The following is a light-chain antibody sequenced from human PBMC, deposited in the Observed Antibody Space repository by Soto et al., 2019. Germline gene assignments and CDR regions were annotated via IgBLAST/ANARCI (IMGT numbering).Light chain of an antibody. CDR2: VAS. V-gene: IGKV1-33*01. Sequence: DIRMTQSPSSLSSSVGDIFTITCEASQGINNYLNWFQQKPGKAPELLIYVASNLATGVPSRFSGSGSGTDFTFTISSLQPEDITTYFCQQYENFPFTFGGGTKVDIK. J-gene: IGKJ4*01. CDR3: QQYENFPFT. CDR1: QGINNY.